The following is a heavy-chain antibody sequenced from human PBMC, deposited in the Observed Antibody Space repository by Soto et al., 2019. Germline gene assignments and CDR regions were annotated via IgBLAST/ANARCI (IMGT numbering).Heavy chain of an antibody. J-gene: IGHJ6*04. Sequence: GGSLRLSCAASGFTFSNAWMSWVRQAPGKGLEWVGRIKSKTDGGTTDYAAPVKGRFTISRDDSKNTLYLQMNSLKTEDTAVYYCPTILLGFGKGILGMAFWGKGTTVTVSA. V-gene: IGHV3-15*01. D-gene: IGHD3-10*01. CDR1: GFTFSNAW. CDR2: IKSKTDGGTT. CDR3: PTILLGFGKGILGMAF.